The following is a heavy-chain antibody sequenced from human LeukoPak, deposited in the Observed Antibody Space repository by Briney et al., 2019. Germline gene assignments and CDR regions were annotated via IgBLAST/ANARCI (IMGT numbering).Heavy chain of an antibody. Sequence: GGSLRLSCSASAFTFSNYAMHWVRQAPGKGLEYVSAISSNGGSTYYAESVKGRFTISRDNSKNTLYLQMSSLRAEGTAVYYCVKARSGHRLANDAFDIWGQGTMVTVSS. CDR3: VKARSGHRLANDAFDI. D-gene: IGHD3-10*01. CDR1: AFTFSNYA. V-gene: IGHV3-64D*09. CDR2: ISSNGGST. J-gene: IGHJ3*02.